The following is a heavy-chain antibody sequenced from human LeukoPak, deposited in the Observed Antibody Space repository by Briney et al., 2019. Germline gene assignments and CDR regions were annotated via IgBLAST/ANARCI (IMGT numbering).Heavy chain of an antibody. CDR1: GGSISSSSYY. D-gene: IGHD6-13*01. J-gene: IGHJ5*02. CDR3: ARNFRRVSIAAAGHYNWFDP. V-gene: IGHV4-39*07. Sequence: SETLFLTCTVSGGSISSSSYYWGWIRQPPGKGLEWIGSIYYSGSTYYNPSLKSRVTISVDTSKNQFSLKLSSVTAADTAVYYCARNFRRVSIAAAGHYNWFDPWGQGTLVTVSS. CDR2: IYYSGST.